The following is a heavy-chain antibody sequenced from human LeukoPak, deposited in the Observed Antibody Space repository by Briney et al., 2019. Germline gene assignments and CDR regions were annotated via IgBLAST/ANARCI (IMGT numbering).Heavy chain of an antibody. CDR3: ARAATDIVATRGINYFDY. Sequence: GGSLRLSCAASGFTFSTYELNWVRQAPGKGLEWVSYISSSGSAIYYADSVKGRFTISRDNAKNSPYLQMNSLRAEDTAVYYCARAATDIVATRGINYFDYWGQGTLVTVSS. J-gene: IGHJ4*02. D-gene: IGHD5-12*01. CDR2: ISSSGSAI. CDR1: GFTFSTYE. V-gene: IGHV3-48*03.